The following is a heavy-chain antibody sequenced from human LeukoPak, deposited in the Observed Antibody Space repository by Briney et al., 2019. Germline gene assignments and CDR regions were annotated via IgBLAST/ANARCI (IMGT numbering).Heavy chain of an antibody. V-gene: IGHV1-69*05. CDR1: GGTFSSYA. CDR3: ARSRGGYDWYNWFDP. J-gene: IGHJ5*02. D-gene: IGHD5-12*01. CDR2: IIPIFGTA. Sequence: SVKVSCKASGGTFSSYAISWVRQAPGQGLEWMGRIIPIFGTANYAQKFRGRVTITTDESTSTAYMELSSLRSEDTAVYYCARSRGGYDWYNWFDPWGQGTLVTVSS.